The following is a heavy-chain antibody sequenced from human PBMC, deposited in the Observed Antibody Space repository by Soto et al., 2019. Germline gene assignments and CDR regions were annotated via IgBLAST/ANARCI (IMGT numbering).Heavy chain of an antibody. D-gene: IGHD3-10*01. CDR2: TYYRSKWYN. J-gene: IGHJ4*02. CDR3: ARNSFFLWFGELYVPDY. Sequence: SQTLSLTCGISGDSVSSNSAAWNWIRQSPSRGLEWLGRTYYRSKWYNDYAVSVKSRITINPDTCKTQVSLQLNSETPDDTAVYFCARNSFFLWFGELYVPDYWGQGTLVTVSS. CDR1: GDSVSSNSAA. V-gene: IGHV6-1*01.